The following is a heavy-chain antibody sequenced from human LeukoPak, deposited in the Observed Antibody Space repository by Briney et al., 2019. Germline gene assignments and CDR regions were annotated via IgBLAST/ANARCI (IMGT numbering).Heavy chain of an antibody. CDR1: GFSVSNKY. D-gene: IGHD6-19*01. V-gene: IGHV3-53*01. Sequence: GESLRLSCAASGFSVSNKYMSWVRQAPGKGLEWFSVIYTGGDTYYADSVRGRITISRDHSKKPVDLPMNSLRAEDTALYYCAGGQMFTSGGFDDWGQGTLVTVSS. J-gene: IGHJ4*02. CDR3: AGGQMFTSGGFDD. CDR2: IYTGGDT.